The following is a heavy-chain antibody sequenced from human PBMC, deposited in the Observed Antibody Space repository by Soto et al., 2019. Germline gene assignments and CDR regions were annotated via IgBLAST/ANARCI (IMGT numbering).Heavy chain of an antibody. J-gene: IGHJ6*02. D-gene: IGHD2-15*01. CDR1: GGTFSSYA. CDR2: IIPIFGTA. CDR3: ARDRQRYCSGGSCRTYYYSDGRDV. V-gene: IGHV1-69*12. Sequence: QVQLVQSGAEVKKPGSSVKVSCKPSGGTFSSYAISWVRQAPGQGLEWMGGIIPIFGTANYAQKFQGRVTITADESTSTAYMELSSQRSEDTAVYYSARDRQRYCSGGSCRTYYYSDGRDVWGQGTKVAVSS.